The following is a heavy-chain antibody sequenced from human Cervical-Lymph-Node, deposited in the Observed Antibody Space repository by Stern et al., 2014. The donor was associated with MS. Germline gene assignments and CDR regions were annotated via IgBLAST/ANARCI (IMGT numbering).Heavy chain of an antibody. Sequence: QVQLQESGPGLVKPSGTLSLTCAVSGASISSGNWWTWVRQPPGKGLEWIGKIYHSGSTNYTPSFKSRVSMSLDKSKNQISLKLRSVTAADTAVYYCARDPFLEWLDDWGQGTTVTVSS. J-gene: IGHJ6*02. CDR2: IYHSGST. CDR1: GASISSGNW. D-gene: IGHD3-3*02. V-gene: IGHV4-4*02. CDR3: ARDPFLEWLDD.